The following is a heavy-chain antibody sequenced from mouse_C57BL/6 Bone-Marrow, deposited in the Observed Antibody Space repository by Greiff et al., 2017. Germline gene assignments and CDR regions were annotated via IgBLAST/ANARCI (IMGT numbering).Heavy chain of an antibody. CDR3: ARGWDGYFDV. Sequence: EVQLQQSGPELVKPGASVKISCKASGYTFTDYYMNWVKQSNGKSLEWIGDINPNNGGTSYNEKFKGKATLTVDKSSSTAYMELRSLTSEDSAVYYCARGWDGYFDVWGTGTTVTVSS. CDR2: INPNNGGT. J-gene: IGHJ1*03. D-gene: IGHD4-1*01. V-gene: IGHV1-26*01. CDR1: GYTFTDYY.